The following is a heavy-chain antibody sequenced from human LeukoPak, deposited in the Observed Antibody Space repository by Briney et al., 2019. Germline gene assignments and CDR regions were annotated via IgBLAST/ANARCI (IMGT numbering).Heavy chain of an antibody. J-gene: IGHJ5*02. CDR2: ISYDGSNK. Sequence: PGRSLRLSCAASGFTFSTYAMHWVRQAPGKGLEWVAVISYDGSNKYYADSVKGRFTISRDSSKNTLYLQMNSLRAEDTAMYYCARDKYSGYGNNWFDPWGQGTLVTVSS. V-gene: IGHV3-30-3*01. CDR3: ARDKYSGYGNNWFDP. D-gene: IGHD5-12*01. CDR1: GFTFSTYA.